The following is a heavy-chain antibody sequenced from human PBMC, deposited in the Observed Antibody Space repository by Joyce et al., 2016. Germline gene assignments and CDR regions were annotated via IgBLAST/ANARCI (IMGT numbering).Heavy chain of an antibody. J-gene: IGHJ4*02. CDR2: IYSGGRT. CDR1: GFIVSSKY. D-gene: IGHD3-22*01. V-gene: IGHV3-53*01. Sequence: EVQLVESGGGLIQPGGSLRLSCAASGFIVSSKYMSWVRQAPGKGLEWVSVIYSGGRTYYADSVKGRFTISRDNAKNTLYLQMNSLRADDTAVYYCAKATYYYDSSGYLRNVAFDYWGQGTLVTVSS. CDR3: AKATYYYDSSGYLRNVAFDY.